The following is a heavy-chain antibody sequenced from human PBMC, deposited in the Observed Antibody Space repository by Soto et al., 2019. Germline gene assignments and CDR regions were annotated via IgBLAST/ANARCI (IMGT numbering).Heavy chain of an antibody. J-gene: IGHJ3*02. D-gene: IGHD7-27*01. CDR2: IKKDGRET. V-gene: IGHV3-7*01. Sequence: GGSLRLSCVASGFNIGAYWMTWVRQAPGKRLEWVATIKKDGRETNYVDSVKGRFTISRDNAKNSIFLQMDRLRVEDTAIYYCAHWDPGAFDIWGQGTRVSVAS. CDR3: AHWDPGAFDI. CDR1: GFNIGAYW.